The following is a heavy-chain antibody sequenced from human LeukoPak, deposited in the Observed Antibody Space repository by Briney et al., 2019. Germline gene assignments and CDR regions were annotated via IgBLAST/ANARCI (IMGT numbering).Heavy chain of an antibody. CDR1: GFTFSSYA. J-gene: IGHJ6*02. CDR2: IIPIFGTA. V-gene: IGHV1-69*01. D-gene: IGHD5-12*01. Sequence: GGSLRLSCAASGFTFSSYAISWVRQAPGQGLEWMGGIIPIFGTANYAQKFQGRVTITADESTSTAYMELSSLRSEDTAVYYCARRWLYYYYYGMDVWGQGTTVTVSS. CDR3: ARRWLYYYYYGMDV.